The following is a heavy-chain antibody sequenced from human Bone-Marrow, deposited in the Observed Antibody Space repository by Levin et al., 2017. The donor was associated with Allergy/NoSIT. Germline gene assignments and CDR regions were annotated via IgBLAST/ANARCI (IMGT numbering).Heavy chain of an antibody. CDR1: GGSISASY. J-gene: IGHJ4*02. CDR2: ISDSGST. V-gene: IGHV4-59*08. CDR3: ASVVAAAFDS. Sequence: SETLSLTCIVSGGSISASYWSWIRRPPGKALEWIGYISDSGSTNYNPSLKSRVTISLDTSKNQISLRLGSVTAADTAVYFCASVVAAAFDSWGQGILVTVSP. D-gene: IGHD2-2*01.